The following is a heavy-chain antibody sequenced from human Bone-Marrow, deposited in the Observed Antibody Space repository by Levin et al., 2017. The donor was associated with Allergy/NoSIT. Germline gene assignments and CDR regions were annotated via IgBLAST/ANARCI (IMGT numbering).Heavy chain of an antibody. Sequence: PGESLKISCKASGYRFSSFYMHWVRQAPGQGPEWMGIINPRGGSTSYAQKFQGRVTMTRDTSTSTVYMELSSLRSEDTAVYYCARDIWSGESRYNDDSSAYAQDYWGQGTLVTVSS. V-gene: IGHV1-46*01. CDR3: ARDIWSGESRYNDDSSAYAQDY. CDR2: INPRGGST. D-gene: IGHD3-22*01. J-gene: IGHJ4*02. CDR1: GYRFSSFY.